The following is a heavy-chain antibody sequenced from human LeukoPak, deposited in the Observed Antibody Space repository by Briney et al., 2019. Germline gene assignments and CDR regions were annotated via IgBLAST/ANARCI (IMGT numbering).Heavy chain of an antibody. D-gene: IGHD1-1*01. Sequence: GGSLRLSCTASGFSLSTYSTNWVRQAPGKGLEWVSYIVGSSSNIYYADSVKGRFTISRDNAKNSLYLQMDSLRAEDTAVYYCATDSPETAAFDYWGQGTLVTVSS. CDR2: IVGSSSNI. J-gene: IGHJ4*02. CDR3: ATDSPETAAFDY. V-gene: IGHV3-48*04. CDR1: GFSLSTYS.